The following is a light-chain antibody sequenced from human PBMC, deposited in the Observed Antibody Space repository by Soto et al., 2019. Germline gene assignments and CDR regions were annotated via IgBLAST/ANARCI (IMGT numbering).Light chain of an antibody. CDR2: EVN. CDR1: SSDIGGYNY. Sequence: QSALTQPASMSGSPGQSITISCTGTSSDIGGYNYVSWYQQYPGKAPKLMFYEVNNRPLGVSNRFSGFKSGNTASLAISGLQADDEADYYCSSYTSTSTIVFGGGTKLTVL. CDR3: SSYTSTSTIV. J-gene: IGLJ2*01. V-gene: IGLV2-14*01.